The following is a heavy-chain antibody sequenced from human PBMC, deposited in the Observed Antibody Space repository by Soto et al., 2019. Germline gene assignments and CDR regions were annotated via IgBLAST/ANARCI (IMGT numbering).Heavy chain of an antibody. Sequence: QVQLQESGPGLVKPSGTLSLTCAVSSGSISSSNWWSWVRQPPGKGLEWIGEIYHSGSTNYNPSLKSRVTISVDKSQNQFSLKLNSVTAADTAFYYCAREVRYYGSGTYYTHYFDYWGQGTLVTVSS. J-gene: IGHJ4*02. CDR1: SGSISSSNW. CDR2: IYHSGST. V-gene: IGHV4-4*02. D-gene: IGHD3-10*01. CDR3: AREVRYYGSGTYYTHYFDY.